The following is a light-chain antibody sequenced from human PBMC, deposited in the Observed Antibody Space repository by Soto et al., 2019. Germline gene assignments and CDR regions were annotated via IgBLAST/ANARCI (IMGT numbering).Light chain of an antibody. Sequence: DIQMTQSPSTLSXSVXDRVTITCRASQSISSWLAWYQQKPGKAPKLLIYKASSLESGVPSRFSGSGSGTEFTLTISSLQPDDFATYYCQQYNSYSWTFGQGTKVDIK. CDR2: KAS. CDR3: QQYNSYSWT. CDR1: QSISSW. V-gene: IGKV1-5*03. J-gene: IGKJ1*01.